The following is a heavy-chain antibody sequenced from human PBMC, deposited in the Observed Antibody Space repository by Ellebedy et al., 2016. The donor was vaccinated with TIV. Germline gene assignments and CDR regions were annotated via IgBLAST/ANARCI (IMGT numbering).Heavy chain of an antibody. Sequence: GESLKISCAASGFTFSNYAMTWVRQAPGKGLEWVSGIIASGGSTYYADSVKGRFTISRDNSENTLYMQMNNLRAEDTAAYYCAKDRPSDYWGQGTLVTVSS. CDR2: IIASGGST. J-gene: IGHJ4*02. V-gene: IGHV3-23*01. CDR1: GFTFSNYA. CDR3: AKDRPSDY.